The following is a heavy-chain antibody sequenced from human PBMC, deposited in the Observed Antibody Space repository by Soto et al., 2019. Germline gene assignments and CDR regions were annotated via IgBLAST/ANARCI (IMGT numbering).Heavy chain of an antibody. Sequence: SETLSLTCAVYGGSFSGYYWSWIRQPPGKGLEWIGEINHSGSTNYNPSLKSRVTISVDTSKNQFSLKLSSVTAADTAVYYCARGSVYGTKGRDFDYWGQGTLVTVSS. CDR3: ARGSVYGTKGRDFDY. J-gene: IGHJ4*02. V-gene: IGHV4-34*01. D-gene: IGHD4-17*01. CDR2: INHSGST. CDR1: GGSFSGYY.